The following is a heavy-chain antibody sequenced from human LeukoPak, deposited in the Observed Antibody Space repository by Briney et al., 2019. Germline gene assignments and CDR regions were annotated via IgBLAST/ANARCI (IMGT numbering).Heavy chain of an antibody. CDR3: ARDRPPYCSGGSCYSGPSDY. D-gene: IGHD2-15*01. Sequence: PGGSLRLSCAASGFTFSSYEMNWVRQAPGKGLEWVSYISSSGSTIYYADSVKGRFTISRDNAKNSLYLQINSLRPEDTAVYYCARDRPPYCSGGSCYSGPSDYWGQGTLVTVSS. V-gene: IGHV3-48*03. J-gene: IGHJ4*02. CDR1: GFTFSSYE. CDR2: ISSSGSTI.